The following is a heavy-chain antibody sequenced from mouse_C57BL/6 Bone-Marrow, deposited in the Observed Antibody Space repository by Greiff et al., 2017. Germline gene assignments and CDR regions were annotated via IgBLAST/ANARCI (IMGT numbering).Heavy chain of an antibody. CDR2: IDPSDSYT. CDR3: ARRWDSSGSYWYFDV. D-gene: IGHD3-2*02. J-gene: IGHJ1*03. Sequence: QVQLQQPGAELVRPGTSVKLSCKASGYTFTSYWMHWVKQRPGQGLEWIGVIDPSDSYTNYNQKFKGKATLTVDTSSSTAYMQLSSLTSEDSAVYYCARRWDSSGSYWYFDVWGTGTTVTVSS. CDR1: GYTFTSYW. V-gene: IGHV1-59*01.